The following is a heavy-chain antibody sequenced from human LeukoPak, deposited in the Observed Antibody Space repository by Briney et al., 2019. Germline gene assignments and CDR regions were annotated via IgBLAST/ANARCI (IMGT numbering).Heavy chain of an antibody. CDR3: AKDELLFSPSYYFDY. V-gene: IGHV3-53*05. J-gene: IGHJ4*02. CDR2: IYSGGST. CDR1: GFTVSSNY. D-gene: IGHD2-21*02. Sequence: GGSLRLSCAASGFTVSSNYMSWVRQAPGKGLEWVSVIYSGGSTYYADSVKGRFTISRDNSKNTLYLQMNSLRAEDTAVYYCAKDELLFSPSYYFDYWGQGTLVTVSS.